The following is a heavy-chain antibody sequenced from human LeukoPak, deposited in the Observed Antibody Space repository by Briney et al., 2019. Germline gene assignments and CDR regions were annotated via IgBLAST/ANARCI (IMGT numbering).Heavy chain of an antibody. Sequence: ASVKVSCKASGYTFTGYYMHWVRQAPGQGLEWMGWINPNSGGTNYAQKFQGRVTMTRDMSTSTVYMELSSLRSEDTAVYYCARGSGEVAYYFDYWGQGTLVTVSS. V-gene: IGHV1-2*02. CDR1: GYTFTGYY. D-gene: IGHD3-10*01. J-gene: IGHJ4*02. CDR3: ARGSGEVAYYFDY. CDR2: INPNSGGT.